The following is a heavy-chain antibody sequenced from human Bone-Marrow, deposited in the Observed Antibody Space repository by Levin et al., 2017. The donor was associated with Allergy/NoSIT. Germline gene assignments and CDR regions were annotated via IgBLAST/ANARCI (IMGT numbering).Heavy chain of an antibody. CDR2: IYSGGST. J-gene: IGHJ3*02. D-gene: IGHD1-26*01. CDR1: GFTVSSNY. CDR3: ARERIVGSPQDRSDAFDS. Sequence: QAGGSLRLSCAASGFTVSSNYMNWVRQAPGKGLEWVSVIYSGGSTYYADSVKGRFTISRDNSKDTLYLQMNSLRAEDTAVYYCARERIVGSPQDRSDAFDSWGQGTMVTVSS. V-gene: IGHV3-53*01.